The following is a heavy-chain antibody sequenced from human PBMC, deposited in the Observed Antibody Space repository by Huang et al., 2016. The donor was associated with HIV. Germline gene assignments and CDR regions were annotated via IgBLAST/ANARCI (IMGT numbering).Heavy chain of an antibody. D-gene: IGHD3-10*01. J-gene: IGHJ6*03. CDR2: VYDKGST. CDR1: GGSIRSSDFH. CDR3: ARHREGPVAYYSGWGSHLNYMDV. Sequence: QLLLQESGPGLVKPSEALALTCAVSGGSIRSSDFHWGWIRQPPGKGLGWSGSVYDKGSTNHSPTVKSRVTIAVDTSKDRFFLNLTSMTAADTAVYYCARHREGPVAYYSGWGSHLNYMDVWGRGRTVVVSS. V-gene: IGHV4-39*01.